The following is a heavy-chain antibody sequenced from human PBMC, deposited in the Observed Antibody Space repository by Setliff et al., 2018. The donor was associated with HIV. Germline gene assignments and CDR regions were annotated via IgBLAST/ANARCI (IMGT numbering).Heavy chain of an antibody. V-gene: IGHV3-49*04. J-gene: IGHJ6*02. Sequence: GGSLRLSCTASGFTFGDYAMSWVRQAPGKGLEWVGFIRSKAYAGTTEYAASVKGRFTISRDNAKNSLYLQMNSLRAEDTAVYFCARDGGYSRSPHYYYYYGLDVWGHGTTVTVSS. CDR2: IRSKAYAGTT. CDR1: GFTFGDYA. CDR3: ARDGGYSRSPHYYYYYGLDV. D-gene: IGHD6-13*01.